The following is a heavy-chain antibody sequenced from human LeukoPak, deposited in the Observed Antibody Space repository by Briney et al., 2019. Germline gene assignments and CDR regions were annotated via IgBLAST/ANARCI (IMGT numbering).Heavy chain of an antibody. Sequence: PVGSLRLSCAASGFTFSSYSMNWVRQAPGKGLEWVSSISSSSSYIYYAASVKGRFTISRDNAKNSLYLQMNSLRAEDTAVYYCARLITMIVDYWGQGTLVTVSS. CDR3: ARLITMIVDY. CDR1: GFTFSSYS. CDR2: ISSSSSYI. J-gene: IGHJ4*02. V-gene: IGHV3-21*01. D-gene: IGHD3-22*01.